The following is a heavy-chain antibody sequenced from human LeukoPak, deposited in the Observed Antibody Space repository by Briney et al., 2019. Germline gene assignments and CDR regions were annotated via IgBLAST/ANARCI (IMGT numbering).Heavy chain of an antibody. CDR2: ISWNSGSI. J-gene: IGHJ4*02. CDR1: GFTFDDYA. CDR3: ARDSSGGY. Sequence: QPGRSLRLSCAASGFTFDDYAMHWVRQAPGKGLEWVSGISWNSGSIGYVDSVKGRFTISRDNAKNSLYLQMNSLRAEDTAVYYCARDSSGGYWGQGTLVTVSS. D-gene: IGHD6-19*01. V-gene: IGHV3-9*01.